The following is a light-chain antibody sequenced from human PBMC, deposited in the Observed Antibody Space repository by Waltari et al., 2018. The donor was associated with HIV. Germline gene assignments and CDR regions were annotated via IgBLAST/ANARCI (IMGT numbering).Light chain of an antibody. CDR1: QMISNSQ. CDR3: QQYGRSSWT. Sequence: EIVLTLPPGTLSLSPGGRATLSCRASQMISNSQLAWYQQKPGQAPRLLIYGASSRATGIPDRFGGSGSGTDFTLTISRLEPEDFAVYYCQQYGRSSWTFGQGTKVEIQ. J-gene: IGKJ1*01. CDR2: GAS. V-gene: IGKV3-20*01.